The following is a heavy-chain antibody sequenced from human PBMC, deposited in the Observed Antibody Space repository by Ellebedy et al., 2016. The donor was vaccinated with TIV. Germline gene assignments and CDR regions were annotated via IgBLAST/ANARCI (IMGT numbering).Heavy chain of an antibody. CDR2: ISTNGGST. CDR3: ARVGYSSSDFDF. CDR1: GFTFSSYA. V-gene: IGHV3-64*04. J-gene: IGHJ4*02. Sequence: PGGSLRLSCSASGFTFSSYAMHWVRQAPGKGLEHLSTISTNGGSTFYVDSVKGRFTISRDDSKNSLSLQMNSLNTEDTALYYCARVGYSSSDFDFWGQGTLVTVSS. D-gene: IGHD3-22*01.